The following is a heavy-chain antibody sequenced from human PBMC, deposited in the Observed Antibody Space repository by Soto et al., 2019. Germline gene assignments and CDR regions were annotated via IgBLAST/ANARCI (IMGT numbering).Heavy chain of an antibody. Sequence: EVQLVESGGGLVQPGESLRLSCAASGLTFSTHSMNWVRQAPGKGLEWISYITSSSVTMYADSVKGRFTISRDNAKNSLYLQINSLRAEDTAVYFCVGEVGFQLIYWGQGTLVTVSS. J-gene: IGHJ4*02. CDR1: GLTFSTHS. CDR2: ITSSSVTM. D-gene: IGHD2-2*01. V-gene: IGHV3-48*01. CDR3: VGEVGFQLIY.